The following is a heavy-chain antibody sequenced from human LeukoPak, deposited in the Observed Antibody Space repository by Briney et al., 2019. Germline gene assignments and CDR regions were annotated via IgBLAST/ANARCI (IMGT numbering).Heavy chain of an antibody. V-gene: IGHV1-69*04. CDR3: ARDGTGIAAAGGDY. J-gene: IGHJ4*02. CDR1: GGTFSSYA. CDR2: IIPILGIA. D-gene: IGHD6-13*01. Sequence: GSSVKVSCKASGGTFSSYAISWVRQAPGQGLEWMGRIIPILGIANYAQKFQGRVTITADKSTSTAYLELSSLRSEDTAVYYCARDGTGIAAAGGDYWGQGTLVTVSS.